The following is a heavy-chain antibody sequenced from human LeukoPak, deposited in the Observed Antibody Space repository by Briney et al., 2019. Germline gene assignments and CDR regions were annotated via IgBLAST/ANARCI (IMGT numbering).Heavy chain of an antibody. CDR3: ARGGSSSWLFDC. V-gene: IGHV4-61*02. J-gene: IGHJ4*02. CDR1: GGSISSDAYY. Sequence: PSETLSLTCTVSGGSISSDAYYWSWIRQPAGKGLEWIGRIYTSGSTNYNPSLKSRVTISVDTSKNQFSLKLSSVTAADTAVYYCARGGSSSWLFDCWGQGTLVTVSS. D-gene: IGHD6-13*01. CDR2: IYTSGST.